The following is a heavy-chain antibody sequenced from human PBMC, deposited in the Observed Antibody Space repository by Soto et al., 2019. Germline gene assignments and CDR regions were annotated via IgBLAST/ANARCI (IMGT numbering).Heavy chain of an antibody. CDR3: ARVLYYGSGSYSPYGMDV. D-gene: IGHD3-10*01. CDR1: GVSFNNNG. V-gene: IGHV1-69*01. CDR2: VSPAFRTS. J-gene: IGHJ6*02. Sequence: QVQLVQSGAEVKKPGSSVKVSCKTSGVSFNNNGIGWVRQAPGHGLEWMGGVSPAFRTSNYAPKFEGRISITADASTGTVNMELSSLTSEDTAQYYCARVLYYGSGSYSPYGMDVWGQGTTVTVSS.